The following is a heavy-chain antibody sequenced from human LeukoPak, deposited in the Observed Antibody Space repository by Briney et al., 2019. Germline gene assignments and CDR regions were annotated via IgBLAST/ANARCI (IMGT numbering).Heavy chain of an antibody. CDR3: ARAHYGNYAEYFQH. V-gene: IGHV4-34*01. D-gene: IGHD4-11*01. CDR2: INHSGST. CDR1: GGSFSAYS. Sequence: SETLSLTCAVYGGSFSAYSWSWIRLPPGKGLEWIGEINHSGSTNYNPSLKSRVTMSVDTSKNRLSLKLTSVTAADTAVYYCARAHYGNYAEYFQHWGQGTLVTVSS. J-gene: IGHJ1*01.